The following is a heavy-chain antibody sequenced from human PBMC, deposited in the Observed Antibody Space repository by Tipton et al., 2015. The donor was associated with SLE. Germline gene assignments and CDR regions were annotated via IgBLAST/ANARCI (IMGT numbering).Heavy chain of an antibody. D-gene: IGHD3-22*01. CDR3: ARQPRDSSGYYSDAFDI. Sequence: SLRLSCAASGFTFSSYSMNWVRQAPGKGLEWVSYISSGSSTIYYADSVKGRFTISRDNAKNSLYLQMNSLRAEDTAVYYCARQPRDSSGYYSDAFDIWGQGTMLTVSS. V-gene: IGHV3-48*01. CDR2: ISSGSSTI. J-gene: IGHJ3*02. CDR1: GFTFSSYS.